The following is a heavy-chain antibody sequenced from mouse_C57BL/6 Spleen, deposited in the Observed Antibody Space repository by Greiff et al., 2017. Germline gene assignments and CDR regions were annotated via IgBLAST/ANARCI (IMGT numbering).Heavy chain of an antibody. J-gene: IGHJ4*01. Sequence: VKLMESGAELARPGASVKLSCKASGYTFTSYGISWVKQRTGQGLEWIGEIYPRSGNTYYNEKFKGKATLTADKSSSTAYMELRSLTSEDSAVYFCARIDYDYDGGGYYAMDYWGQGTSVTVSS. V-gene: IGHV1-81*01. CDR3: ARIDYDYDGGGYYAMDY. CDR2: IYPRSGNT. CDR1: GYTFTSYG. D-gene: IGHD2-4*01.